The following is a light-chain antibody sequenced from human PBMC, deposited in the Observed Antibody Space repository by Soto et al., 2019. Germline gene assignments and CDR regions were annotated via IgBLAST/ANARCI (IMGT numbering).Light chain of an antibody. CDR3: SSYTSSSPHV. Sequence: QSVLTQPASVTGSPGQSLTISCPGTSSDVGGYNYVSWYQQHPGKAPKLMIYEVSNRPSGVSNRFSGSKSGNTASLTISVLQSADEADYYCSSYTSSSPHVFGTGTKVTVL. V-gene: IGLV2-14*01. CDR2: EVS. J-gene: IGLJ1*01. CDR1: SSDVGGYNY.